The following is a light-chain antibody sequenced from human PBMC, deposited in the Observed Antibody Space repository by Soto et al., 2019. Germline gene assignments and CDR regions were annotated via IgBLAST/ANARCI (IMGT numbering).Light chain of an antibody. CDR3: QQYGGSPQT. V-gene: IGKV3-20*01. J-gene: IGKJ1*01. Sequence: EIVLTQSPGTLSLSPGERVTLSCRASQSVSNYLAWYQQKPGQAPRLLIYGASRRATVIPDRFSGSGSGTDFTLTISRLEPEDFAVYYCQQYGGSPQTFGQGTNVEIK. CDR1: QSVSNY. CDR2: GAS.